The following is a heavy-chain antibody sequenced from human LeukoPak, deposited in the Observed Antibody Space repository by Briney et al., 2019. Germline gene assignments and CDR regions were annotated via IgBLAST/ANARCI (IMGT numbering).Heavy chain of an antibody. D-gene: IGHD3-9*01. CDR1: GFRFSNNA. V-gene: IGHV3-23*01. J-gene: IGHJ2*01. CDR2: ISGGGDST. CDR3: ARGAVPTGMRFWYFDL. Sequence: GGSLRLSCAASGFRFSNNAMNWVRQAPGKGLEWVSAISGGGDSTYYADSVKGRLTISRDNSKNTLYLQMNSLRAEDTAVYYCARGAVPTGMRFWYFDLWGRGTLVAVSS.